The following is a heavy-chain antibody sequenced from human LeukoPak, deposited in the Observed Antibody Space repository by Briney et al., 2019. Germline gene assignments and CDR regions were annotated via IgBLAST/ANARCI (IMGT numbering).Heavy chain of an antibody. V-gene: IGHV4-59*08. Sequence: SETLSLTCTVSGDSISGYYWNWIRQPPGKGLGWIGQIFYSGSTNYNPSLKSRVTMSIDTSKNQFSLSLSSVTAADTAVYYCARRRYYDSSGLWYYFDSWGQGTLVTVSS. CDR3: ARRRYYDSSGLWYYFDS. J-gene: IGHJ4*02. CDR1: GDSISGYY. D-gene: IGHD3-22*01. CDR2: IFYSGST.